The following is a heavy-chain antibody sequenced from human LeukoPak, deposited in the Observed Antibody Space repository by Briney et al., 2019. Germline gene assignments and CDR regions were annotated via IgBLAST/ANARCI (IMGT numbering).Heavy chain of an antibody. Sequence: GGSLRLSCAASGFTFSSYAMSWVRQAPGKGLEWVSGISGSGDSTYYADSVKGRFTISRDNSKNTLYLQMNSLRAEDTAVYYCAKDLIAAADSYNWFDPWGQGTLVTVSS. CDR3: AKDLIAAADSYNWFDP. CDR2: ISGSGDST. D-gene: IGHD6-13*01. J-gene: IGHJ5*02. V-gene: IGHV3-23*01. CDR1: GFTFSSYA.